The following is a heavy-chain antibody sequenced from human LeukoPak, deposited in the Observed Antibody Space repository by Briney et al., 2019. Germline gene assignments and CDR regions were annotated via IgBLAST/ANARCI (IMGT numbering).Heavy chain of an antibody. CDR2: ISYDGSNK. CDR1: GFTFSSYA. Sequence: GGSLRLSCAASGFTFSSYAMHWVRQAPGKGLEWVAVISYDGSNKYYADSVKGRLTISRDNSKNTLYLQMNSLRAEDTAVYCCASEIIFGSFDYWGQGTLVTVSS. V-gene: IGHV3-30*04. J-gene: IGHJ4*02. CDR3: ASEIIFGSFDY. D-gene: IGHD3-3*01.